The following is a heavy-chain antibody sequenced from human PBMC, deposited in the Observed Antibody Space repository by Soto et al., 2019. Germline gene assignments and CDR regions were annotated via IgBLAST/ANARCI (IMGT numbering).Heavy chain of an antibody. V-gene: IGHV3-30*18. D-gene: IGHD1-1*01. CDR1: GFTFRSYG. CDR3: AKEFGWELQLSHPYYNSGMDV. J-gene: IGHJ6*02. CDR2: MSFDGSNK. Sequence: QVQLVESGGGVVQPGRSLRLSCAASGFTFRSYGMHWVRQAPGKELEWVALMSFDGSNKYYADSVRGRFTISSDNSKSTLYLQMDILRPEDTAVYYCAKEFGWELQLSHPYYNSGMDVWGQGTTVTVSS.